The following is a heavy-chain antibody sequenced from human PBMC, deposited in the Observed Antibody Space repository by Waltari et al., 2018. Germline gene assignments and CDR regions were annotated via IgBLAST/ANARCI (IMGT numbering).Heavy chain of an antibody. Sequence: QVQLVQSGAEVKKPGSSVKVSCKASGGTFSSYATSWVRQAPGQGLEWMGGIIPIFVTANYAQKFQGRVTITADESTSTAYMELSSLRSEDTAVYYCASAGYCSSTSCYGTFDYWGQGTLVTVSS. CDR1: GGTFSSYA. V-gene: IGHV1-69*12. J-gene: IGHJ4*02. CDR3: ASAGYCSSTSCYGTFDY. CDR2: IIPIFVTA. D-gene: IGHD2-2*01.